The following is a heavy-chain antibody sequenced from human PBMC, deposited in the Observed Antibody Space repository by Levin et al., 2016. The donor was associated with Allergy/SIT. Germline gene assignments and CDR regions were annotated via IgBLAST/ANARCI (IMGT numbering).Heavy chain of an antibody. Sequence: SETLSLTCTVSGDSISDFFWTWIRQPPGKGLEWIGYIYYDGSTNYNPSLKSRTTISRDTSNNRIFLRLTSVTAADTAVYYCAREGVGQRPLDYWGQGILVSVSS. CDR1: GDSISDFF. J-gene: IGHJ4*02. D-gene: IGHD6-25*01. CDR2: IYYDGST. V-gene: IGHV4-59*01. CDR3: AREGVGQRPLDY.